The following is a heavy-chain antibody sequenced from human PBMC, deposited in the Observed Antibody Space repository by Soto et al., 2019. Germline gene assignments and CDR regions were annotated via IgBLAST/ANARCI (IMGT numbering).Heavy chain of an antibody. V-gene: IGHV3-30-3*01. CDR3: AKVLRLGELSLYQTAFPDY. CDR1: GFTFSSYA. D-gene: IGHD3-16*02. Sequence: QVQLVESGGGVVQPGRSLRLSCAASGFTFSSYAMHWVRQAPGKGLEWVAVISYDGSNKYYADSVKGRFTISRDNSKNTLYLQMNSLRAADAAVYYCAKVLRLGELSLYQTAFPDYWGQGTLVTVSS. CDR2: ISYDGSNK. J-gene: IGHJ4*02.